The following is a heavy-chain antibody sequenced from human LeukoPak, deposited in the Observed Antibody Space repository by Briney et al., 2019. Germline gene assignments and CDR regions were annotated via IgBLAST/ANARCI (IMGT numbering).Heavy chain of an antibody. Sequence: PGGSLRLSCAASGFTFSSYGMHWVRQAPGKGLEWVAVIWYDGSNKYYADSVKGRFTISRDNSKNTLYLQMNSLRAEDTALYYCAKAAGYGSGSYSDYWGQGTLVTVSS. CDR2: IWYDGSNK. V-gene: IGHV3-33*06. J-gene: IGHJ4*02. CDR1: GFTFSSYG. D-gene: IGHD3-10*01. CDR3: AKAAGYGSGSYSDY.